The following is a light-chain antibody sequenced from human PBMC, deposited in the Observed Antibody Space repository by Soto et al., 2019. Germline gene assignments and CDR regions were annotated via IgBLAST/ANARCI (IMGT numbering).Light chain of an antibody. CDR3: QQRSNWPQT. Sequence: EIVMTQSPATLSVSPAERATLSCKATQSVSSNFSWYQQKPGQAPRLLIYDASNWATGIPARFSGSGSGTDFTLTISSLEPEDFAVYSCQQRSNWPQTFGQGTKVDIK. CDR2: DAS. CDR1: QSVSSN. V-gene: IGKV3-11*01. J-gene: IGKJ1*01.